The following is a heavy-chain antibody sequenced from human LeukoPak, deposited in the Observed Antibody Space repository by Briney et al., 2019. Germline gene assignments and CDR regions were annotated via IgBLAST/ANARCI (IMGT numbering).Heavy chain of an antibody. CDR2: INPNSGDT. J-gene: IGHJ4*02. Sequence: ASVTVSCTASGYAFTGYHMHWVRQAPGQGLEWMGRINPNSGDTNYAQKFQGRVTMTRDTSISTAYMELSRLRSDDTAVYYCARDYCSSTSCLFDYWGQGTLVTVSS. V-gene: IGHV1-2*06. CDR3: ARDYCSSTSCLFDY. CDR1: GYAFTGYH. D-gene: IGHD2-2*01.